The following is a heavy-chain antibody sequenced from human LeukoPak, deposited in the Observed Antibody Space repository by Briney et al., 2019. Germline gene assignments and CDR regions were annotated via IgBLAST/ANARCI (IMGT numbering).Heavy chain of an antibody. CDR2: ISSSSSYI. J-gene: IGHJ4*02. D-gene: IGHD4-17*01. CDR1: GFTFSSYS. CDR3: ARDTVTTWSGPGY. V-gene: IGHV3-21*01. Sequence: KAGGSLRLSCAASGFTFSSYSMNWVRQAPGKGLEWVSSISSSSSYIYYADSVKGRFTISRDNAKNSLYLQMNSLRAEDTAVYYCARDTVTTWSGPGYWGQGTLVTVSS.